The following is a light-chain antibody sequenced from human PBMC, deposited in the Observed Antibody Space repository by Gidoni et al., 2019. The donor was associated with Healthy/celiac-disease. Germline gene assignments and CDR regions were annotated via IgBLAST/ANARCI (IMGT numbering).Light chain of an antibody. J-gene: IGLJ1*01. Sequence: QSALTQPRSVSGSPGQSVTISCTGTSSVVGGYNYVSWYQQHPGKAPKLMNYDVSKRPSGVPDRFSGSKSGNTASLTISGLQAEDEADYYCCSYAGSYVFGTGTKVTVL. CDR1: SSVVGGYNY. CDR3: CSYAGSYV. V-gene: IGLV2-11*01. CDR2: DVS.